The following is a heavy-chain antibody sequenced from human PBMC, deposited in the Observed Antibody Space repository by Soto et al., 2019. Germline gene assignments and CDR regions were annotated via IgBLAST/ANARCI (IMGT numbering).Heavy chain of an antibody. CDR3: ARAVVWDDSYPDDY. D-gene: IGHD1-26*01. CDR1: GFSFSNYG. Sequence: GGSLRLSCAASGFSFSNYGMHWVRQAPGKGLEWVAVIWNDGNNKSYVDSVKGRFTISRDNSKNTVYLQMNSLRAEDTAVYFCARAVVWDDSYPDDYWGQGALVTVSS. CDR2: IWNDGNNK. J-gene: IGHJ4*02. V-gene: IGHV3-33*01.